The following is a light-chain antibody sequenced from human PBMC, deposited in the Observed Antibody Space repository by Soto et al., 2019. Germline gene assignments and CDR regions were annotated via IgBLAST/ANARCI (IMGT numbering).Light chain of an antibody. CDR2: GAS. V-gene: IGKV3-15*01. CDR3: QQYNNWPRT. Sequence: DIVMTQSPATLSVSLGERATLSCRASQSVSSNLAWYQQKPGQAPRLLIYGASTRATGIPARFSGSGSGTEFTLTISSLQSEDFAVYYCQQYNNWPRTFGQGTKGDIK. CDR1: QSVSSN. J-gene: IGKJ1*01.